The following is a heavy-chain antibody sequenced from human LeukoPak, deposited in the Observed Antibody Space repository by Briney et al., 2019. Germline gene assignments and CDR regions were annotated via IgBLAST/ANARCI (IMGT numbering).Heavy chain of an antibody. CDR3: AKDIGDSIGYYYFDS. D-gene: IGHD3-22*01. Sequence: PGGSLRLSCAASGFTFDDYTMHWVRRAPGKGLEWVSVISWHGSTTKYADSVRGRFTIPRDNRKNSLSLQMNSLRPEDTALYYCAKDIGDSIGYYYFDSWGQGTLVTVSS. CDR2: ISWHGSTT. V-gene: IGHV3-43*01. CDR1: GFTFDDYT. J-gene: IGHJ4*02.